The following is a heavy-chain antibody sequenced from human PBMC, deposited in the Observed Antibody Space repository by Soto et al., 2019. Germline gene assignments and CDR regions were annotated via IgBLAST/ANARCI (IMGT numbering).Heavy chain of an antibody. Sequence: QVQLVQSGAEVKKPGSSVKVSCKASGGTFSCYTITWVRQAPGQGLEWLGRIIPIFGVTNYAQKFQDRVTITADRSTTTAYMELSRLRSEDTAVYYCVRDWESTTQTWGFGDSWGQGTLVTVSS. V-gene: IGHV1-69*08. CDR1: GGTFSCYT. D-gene: IGHD1-1*01. CDR3: VRDWESTTQTWGFGDS. J-gene: IGHJ4*02. CDR2: IIPIFGVT.